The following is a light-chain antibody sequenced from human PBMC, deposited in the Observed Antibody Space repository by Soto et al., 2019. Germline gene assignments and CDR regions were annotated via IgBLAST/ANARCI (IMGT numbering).Light chain of an antibody. CDR2: GAS. V-gene: IGKV3-15*01. CDR1: QSVNNN. J-gene: IGKJ4*01. CDR3: QQYNNWPLT. Sequence: EIVMTQSPATLSVSPGERATLSCRASQSVNNNLAWYQQKPGQAPRLLIYGASARATGIPARFSGSGSGAEISLTISSLHAEDFADYYCQQYNNWPLTFGGGTKVEIK.